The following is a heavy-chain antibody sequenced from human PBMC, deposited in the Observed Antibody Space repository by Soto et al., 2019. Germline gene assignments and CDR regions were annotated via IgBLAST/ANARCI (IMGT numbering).Heavy chain of an antibody. CDR3: GRERQFDFWGKALDV. V-gene: IGHV1-8*02. CDR1: GYTFTTND. CDR2: MDPNSGVA. D-gene: IGHD3-3*01. J-gene: IGHJ6*02. Sequence: QVHLVQSGAEVRKPGASVKVSCKAFGYTFTTNDINWVRQAPGQGLEWLGWMDPNSGVAGYAQKFQGRVIMTRDTSTSTAHMELSGLTSEDTAVYYCGRERQFDFWGKALDVWGQGPTVIVSS.